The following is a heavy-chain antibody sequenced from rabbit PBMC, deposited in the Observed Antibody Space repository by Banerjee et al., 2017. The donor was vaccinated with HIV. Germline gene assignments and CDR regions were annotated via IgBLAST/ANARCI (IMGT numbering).Heavy chain of an antibody. V-gene: IGHV1S40*01. J-gene: IGHJ4*01. CDR2: IAGSSSGFT. Sequence: QSLEESGGDLVKPGASLPLTCTAAGFSFSSSDYLCWVRQAPGKGLEWIACIAGSSSGFTYSATWAKGRFTCSKTSSTTVTLQRTSLTVADTATYFCARDLTDVIGWNFGLWGPGTLVTVS. D-gene: IGHD1-1*01. CDR1: GFSFSSSDY. CDR3: ARDLTDVIGWNFGL.